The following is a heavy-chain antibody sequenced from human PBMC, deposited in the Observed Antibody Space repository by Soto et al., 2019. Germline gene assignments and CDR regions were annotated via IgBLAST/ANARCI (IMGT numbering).Heavy chain of an antibody. V-gene: IGHV4-39*01. CDR2: IYYSGST. D-gene: IGHD2-2*01. J-gene: IGHJ1*01. CDR3: ARSEAAAQYFQH. CDR1: GGSISSSSYY. Sequence: QLQLQESGPGLVKPSETLSLTCTVSGGSISSSSYYWGWIRQPPGKGLEWIGSIYYSGSTYYNPSLKSRVTISVDTSKNQFSLKLSSVTAAGTAVYYCARSEAAAQYFQHWGQGTLVTVSS.